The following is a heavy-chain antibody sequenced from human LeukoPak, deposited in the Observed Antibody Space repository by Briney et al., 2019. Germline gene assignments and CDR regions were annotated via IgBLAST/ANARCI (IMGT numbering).Heavy chain of an antibody. CDR3: ARDQAFDWSFDY. CDR2: ISGTSGTI. CDR1: GFTFSSYS. D-gene: IGHD3-9*01. Sequence: GGSPRLSCAASGFTFSSYSINWVRQAPGKGLEWLSYISGTSGTIYYADSVKGRFIISRDNAKNSLYLQMNSLRDEDTAVYYCARDQAFDWSFDYWGQGTLVTVSS. J-gene: IGHJ4*02. V-gene: IGHV3-48*02.